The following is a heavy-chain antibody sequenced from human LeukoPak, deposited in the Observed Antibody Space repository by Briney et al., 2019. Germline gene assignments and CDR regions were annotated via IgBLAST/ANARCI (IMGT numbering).Heavy chain of an antibody. J-gene: IGHJ4*02. CDR2: IYYSGST. Sequence: PSETLSLTCTVSGGSISSYYWSWIRQPPGKGLEWMGYIYYSGSTNYNPSLKSRVTISVDTSKNQFSLKLSSVTAADTAVYYCARQDSGYGSFDYWGQGTLVTVSS. D-gene: IGHD5-12*01. CDR1: GGSISSYY. V-gene: IGHV4-59*08. CDR3: ARQDSGYGSFDY.